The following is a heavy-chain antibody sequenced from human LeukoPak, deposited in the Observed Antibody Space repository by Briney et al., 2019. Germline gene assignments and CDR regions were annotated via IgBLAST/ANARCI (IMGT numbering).Heavy chain of an antibody. CDR1: GFTFSSYA. Sequence: GGSLRLSCAASGFTFSSYAMHWVRQAPGKGLEWVAVISYDGSNKYYADSVKGRFTISRDNSKNTLYLQMSSLRAEDTAVYYCARGPERTGVGTRYYYDMDVWGQGTTVTVSS. V-gene: IGHV3-30-3*01. D-gene: IGHD2-8*01. CDR3: ARGPERTGVGTRYYYDMDV. J-gene: IGHJ6*02. CDR2: ISYDGSNK.